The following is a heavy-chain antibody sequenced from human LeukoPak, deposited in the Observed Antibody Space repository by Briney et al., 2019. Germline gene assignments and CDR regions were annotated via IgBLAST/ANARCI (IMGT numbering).Heavy chain of an antibody. CDR1: GFSVTSNH. D-gene: IGHD6-6*01. CDR3: ARDSSSYYFDY. Sequence: PGGSLRLSCAASGFSVTSNHMNWVRQAPGKGLEWVPIIYTGGTTHYADSLNDRFTISRDDSINTLYLQMNSLRAEDTVVYYCARDSSSYYFDYWGQGTLVTVSS. J-gene: IGHJ4*02. CDR2: IYTGGTT. V-gene: IGHV3-66*01.